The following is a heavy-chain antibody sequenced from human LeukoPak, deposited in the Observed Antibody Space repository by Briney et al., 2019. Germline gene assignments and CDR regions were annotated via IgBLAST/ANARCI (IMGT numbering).Heavy chain of an antibody. J-gene: IGHJ4*02. D-gene: IGHD6-13*01. CDR3: VSGRQLGY. CDR1: EFTFSNYW. V-gene: IGHV3-7*01. Sequence: PGGSLRLSCAASEFTFSNYWMSWVRQAPGKGLEWVANIKEDGSEKYYVDSVKGRFTISRDNARNSLYLQMNSLRAEDTAVYYCVSGRQLGYWGQGTLVTVSS. CDR2: IKEDGSEK.